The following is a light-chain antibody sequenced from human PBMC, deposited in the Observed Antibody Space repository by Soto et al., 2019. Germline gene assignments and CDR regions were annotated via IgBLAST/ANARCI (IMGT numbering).Light chain of an antibody. CDR3: LLVHSGVPV. CDR2: DTS. J-gene: IGLJ3*02. Sequence: QAVVTQEPSLTVSPGGTVTLTCGSSTGAVTSGHYPYWFQQKPGQAPRTLVYDTSNKHSWTPARFSGSLLGGKAALALSGAQPEDEAEYYCLLVHSGVPVFGGGTKLTVL. V-gene: IGLV7-46*01. CDR1: TGAVTSGHY.